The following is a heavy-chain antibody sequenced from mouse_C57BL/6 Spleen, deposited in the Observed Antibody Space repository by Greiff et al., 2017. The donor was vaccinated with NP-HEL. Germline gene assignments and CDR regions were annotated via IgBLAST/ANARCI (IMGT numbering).Heavy chain of an antibody. V-gene: IGHV1-15*01. CDR3: TRSGIITTVVATRGFAY. D-gene: IGHD1-1*01. CDR2: IDPETGGT. J-gene: IGHJ3*01. Sequence: VQLQQSGAELVRPGASVTLSCKASGYTFTDYEMHWVKQTPVHGLEWIGAIDPETGGTAYNQKFKGKAILTADKSSSTAYMELRSLTSEDSAVYYCTRSGIITTVVATRGFAYWGQGTLVTVSA. CDR1: GYTFTDYE.